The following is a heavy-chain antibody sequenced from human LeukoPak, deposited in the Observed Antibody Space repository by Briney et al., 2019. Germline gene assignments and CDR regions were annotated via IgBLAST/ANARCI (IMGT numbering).Heavy chain of an antibody. D-gene: IGHD3-22*01. J-gene: IGHJ4*02. CDR2: ISSSDSII. CDR1: GFTFSDYY. Sequence: GGSLRLSCVASGFTFSDYYMSWIRQAPGKGLEWVSYISSSDSIIYYADSVKGRFTISRDNAKNSLYLQMNSLRAEDTAVYYCATKRRRYDSSGYYFDYWGQGTLVTVSS. V-gene: IGHV3-11*01. CDR3: ATKRRRYDSSGYYFDY.